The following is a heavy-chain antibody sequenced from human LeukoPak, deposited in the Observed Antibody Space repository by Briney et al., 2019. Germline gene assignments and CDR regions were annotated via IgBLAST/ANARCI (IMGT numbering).Heavy chain of an antibody. J-gene: IGHJ4*02. CDR1: GYTFTSYY. CDR2: INPNSGGA. D-gene: IGHD6-6*01. Sequence: SXXVSCKASGYTFTSYYMHWVRQAPGQGREWMGWINPNSGGANYAQKFQGRVTMTRDTSISTAYMELSRLRSDDTAVYYCARVDIAARVPDYWGQGTLVTVSS. V-gene: IGHV1-2*02. CDR3: ARVDIAARVPDY.